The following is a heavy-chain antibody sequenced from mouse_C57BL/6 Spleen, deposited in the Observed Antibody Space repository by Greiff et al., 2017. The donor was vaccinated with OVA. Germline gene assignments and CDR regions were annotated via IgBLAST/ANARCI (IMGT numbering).Heavy chain of an antibody. V-gene: IGHV1-81*01. CDR3: ARSTLITTVEGYCDY. CDR2: IYPRSGNT. J-gene: IGHJ2*01. Sequence: VKLQESGAELARPGASVKLSCKASGYTFTSYGISWVKQRTGQGLEWIGEIYPRSGNTYYNEKFKGKATLTADKSSSTAYMELRSLTSEDSAVYFCARSTLITTVEGYCDYWGQGTTLTVSS. CDR1: GYTFTSYG. D-gene: IGHD1-1*01.